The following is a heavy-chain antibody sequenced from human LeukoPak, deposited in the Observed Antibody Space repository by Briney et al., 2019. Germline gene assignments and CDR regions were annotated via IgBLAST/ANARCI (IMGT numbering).Heavy chain of an antibody. CDR1: GFTVSNDY. CDR3: ASGMRVGPNI. J-gene: IGHJ4*02. Sequence: PGGSLRLSCAASGFTVSNDYMTWVRQAPGKGLEWVSIIYSGGNTYYADSVKGRFTISRDNAKNSLYLQMNSLRAEDTAVHYCASGMRVGPNIWGQGTLVTVSS. D-gene: IGHD1-26*01. V-gene: IGHV3-53*01. CDR2: IYSGGNT.